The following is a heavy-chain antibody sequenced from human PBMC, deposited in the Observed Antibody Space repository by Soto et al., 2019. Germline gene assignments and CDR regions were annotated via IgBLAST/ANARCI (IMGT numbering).Heavy chain of an antibody. J-gene: IGHJ3*02. V-gene: IGHV6-1*01. D-gene: IGHD3-10*01. Sequence: AQTLSLTCXISGDSVSSNSAAWNWLRQSPSRGLEWLGRTYYRSKWYNDYVVSVKSRITINPDTSKNQFSLQLNSVTPEDTAVYYCARERGVLSEAFDTWGQGTVVTVS. CDR1: GDSVSSNSAA. CDR2: TYYRSKWYN. CDR3: ARERGVLSEAFDT.